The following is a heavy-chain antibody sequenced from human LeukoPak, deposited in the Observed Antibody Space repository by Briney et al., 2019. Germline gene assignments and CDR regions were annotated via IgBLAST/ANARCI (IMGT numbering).Heavy chain of an antibody. CDR2: MNPNSGNT. V-gene: IGHV1-8*01. Sequence: ASVKVSCKASGYTFTSYDINWVRQATGQGLEWMGWMNPNSGNTGYAQKFQGRVTMTRNTSISTAYMELSRLRSDDTAVYYCARGAPLGDCSSTSCYTDRWDYWGQGTLVTVSS. CDR3: ARGAPLGDCSSTSCYTDRWDY. CDR1: GYTFTSYD. J-gene: IGHJ4*02. D-gene: IGHD2-2*02.